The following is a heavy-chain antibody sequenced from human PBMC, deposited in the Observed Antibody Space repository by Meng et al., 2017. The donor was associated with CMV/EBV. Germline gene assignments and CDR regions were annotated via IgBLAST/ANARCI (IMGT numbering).Heavy chain of an antibody. V-gene: IGHV1-2*02. Sequence: ASVKVSCKASGYTFTGYYMHWVRQASGQGLEWMGCINPNSGGTNYAQKFQGRVTMTRDTSISTAYMELSRLRSDDTAVYYCARVGRYFVVLDYWGQGTLVTVSS. J-gene: IGHJ4*02. CDR3: ARVGRYFVVLDY. CDR2: INPNSGGT. CDR1: GYTFTGYY. D-gene: IGHD3-9*01.